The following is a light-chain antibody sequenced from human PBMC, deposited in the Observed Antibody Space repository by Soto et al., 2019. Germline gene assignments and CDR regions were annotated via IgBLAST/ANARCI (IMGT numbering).Light chain of an antibody. CDR3: QQSYRTPT. Sequence: DIQMTQSPSSLSASVGDRVTITCRASQSISSYLNWYHQKPGKAPKLLIYGASTLQSGVPSRFSGSGSGTDYTLTISSLQPEDFATYYCQQSYRTPTFGQGTRLEIK. V-gene: IGKV1-39*01. J-gene: IGKJ5*01. CDR1: QSISSY. CDR2: GAS.